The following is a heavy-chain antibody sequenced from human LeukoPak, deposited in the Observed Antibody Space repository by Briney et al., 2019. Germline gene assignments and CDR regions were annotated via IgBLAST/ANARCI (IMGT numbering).Heavy chain of an antibody. J-gene: IGHJ6*02. CDR3: ARGGASTYSGYDLGNYYYYGMDV. CDR1: GGTFSSYA. CDR2: IIPILGIA. Sequence: SVKVSCKASGGTFSSYAISWVRQAPGQGLEWMGRIIPILGIANYAQKFQGRVTITADKSTSTAYMELSSLRSEDTAVYYCARGGASTYSGYDLGNYYYYGMDVWGQGTTVTVSS. D-gene: IGHD5-12*01. V-gene: IGHV1-69*04.